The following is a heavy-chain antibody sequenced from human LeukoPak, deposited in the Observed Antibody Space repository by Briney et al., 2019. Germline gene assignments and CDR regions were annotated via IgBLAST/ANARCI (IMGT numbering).Heavy chain of an antibody. Sequence: GGSLRLSCAASGFTFSSYGMHWVRQAPGKGLEWVAFIRYDGSSKYYADSVKGRFTISRDNSKNTLYLQMNSLRAEDTAVYYCAKDEERVPFDYWGQGTLVTVSS. V-gene: IGHV3-30*02. CDR2: IRYDGSSK. D-gene: IGHD1-1*01. CDR1: GFTFSSYG. CDR3: AKDEERVPFDY. J-gene: IGHJ4*02.